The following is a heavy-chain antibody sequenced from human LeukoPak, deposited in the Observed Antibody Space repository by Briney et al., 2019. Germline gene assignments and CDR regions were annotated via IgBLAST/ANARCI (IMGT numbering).Heavy chain of an antibody. CDR1: GGTFSSYA. CDR2: IIPIFGTA. V-gene: IGHV1-69*06. D-gene: IGHD2-21*02. Sequence: SVKVSCKASGGTFSSYAISWVRQAPGQGLEWMGGIIPIFGTANYAQKFQGRVTITADKSTSTAYMELSSLRSGDTAVYYCARSPLAYCGGDCYGTVYYYYYYMDVWGKGTTVTVSS. CDR3: ARSPLAYCGGDCYGTVYYYYYYMDV. J-gene: IGHJ6*03.